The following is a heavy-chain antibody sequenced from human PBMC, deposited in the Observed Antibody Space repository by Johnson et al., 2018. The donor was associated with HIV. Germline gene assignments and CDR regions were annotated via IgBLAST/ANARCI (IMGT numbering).Heavy chain of an antibody. J-gene: IGHJ3*02. D-gene: IGHD4-17*01. CDR1: GFTFSSYA. CDR3: ARDSTAGPDKGLDYVGAFDI. V-gene: IGHV3-23*04. Sequence: VQLVESGGGLVKPGGSLRLSCAASGFTFSSYAMSWVRQAPGKGLEWVSAISGSGGSTYYADPWKGRFTISRAISKNTLYLQMNSLRAEDTAVYYCARDSTAGPDKGLDYVGAFDIWGQGTMVTVSS. CDR2: ISGSGGST.